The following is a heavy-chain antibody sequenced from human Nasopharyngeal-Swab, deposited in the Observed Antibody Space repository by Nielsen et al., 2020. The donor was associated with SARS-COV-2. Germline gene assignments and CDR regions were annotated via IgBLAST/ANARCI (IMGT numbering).Heavy chain of an antibody. CDR3: ARSPHYYYYMDV. V-gene: IGHV4-39*01. CDR2: VYYPGST. J-gene: IGHJ6*03. Sequence: RQELGKGLQWIGSVYYPGSTYCKPSLKSLVTISVDTSQNQFSLKLRSATAADTAVYYCARSPHYYYYMDVWGTGTTVTVSS.